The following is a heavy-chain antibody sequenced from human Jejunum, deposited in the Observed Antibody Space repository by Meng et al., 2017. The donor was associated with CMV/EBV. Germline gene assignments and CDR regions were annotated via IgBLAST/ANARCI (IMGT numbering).Heavy chain of an antibody. CDR2: IYRGDDK. CDR1: GFSPSTSGEG. J-gene: IGHJ4*02. CDR3: AHFVGGYYPSRPDY. D-gene: IGHD1-26*01. V-gene: IGHV2-5*02. Sequence: QINLKESGPTLVKPKPTLTLTCSFSGFSPSTSGEGVGWIRQPPGKALEWLALIYRGDDKRYSPSLNSRLTIAKDTSKNEVVLTLTYMGPIDTGTYYCAHFVGGYYPSRPDYWGQGTLVTVSS.